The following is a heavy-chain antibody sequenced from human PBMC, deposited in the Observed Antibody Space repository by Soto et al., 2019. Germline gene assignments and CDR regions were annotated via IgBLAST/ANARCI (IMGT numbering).Heavy chain of an antibody. D-gene: IGHD3-10*01. V-gene: IGHV3-48*01. Sequence: EVQLVESGRGLVQPGGSLRLSCAASGFTFSSYSMNWVRQAPGKGLEWVSYISSSSSTIYYADSVKGRFTISRDNAKNSLYLQMNSLRAEDTAVYYCARANYYGSPGDFDYWGQGTLVTVSS. CDR2: ISSSSSTI. J-gene: IGHJ4*02. CDR3: ARANYYGSPGDFDY. CDR1: GFTFSSYS.